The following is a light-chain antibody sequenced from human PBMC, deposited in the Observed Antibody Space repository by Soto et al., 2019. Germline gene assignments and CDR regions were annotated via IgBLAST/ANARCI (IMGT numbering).Light chain of an antibody. CDR1: QSVRSNF. CDR3: GQFVSAPPRT. V-gene: IGKV3-20*01. CDR2: GAS. Sequence: EIVLTQSPGTLSLSPGERATLSCRASQSVRSNFLAWYQQKPGQAPRLLIYGASNRATGIPDRFSGSGSGTDFTLSISRLEPEDFAVYFCGQFVSAPPRTFGQGTKVDI. J-gene: IGKJ1*01.